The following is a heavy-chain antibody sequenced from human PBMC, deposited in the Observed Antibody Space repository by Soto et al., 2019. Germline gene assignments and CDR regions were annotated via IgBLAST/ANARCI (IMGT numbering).Heavy chain of an antibody. J-gene: IGHJ4*02. CDR1: GFRFNEYE. V-gene: IGHV3-48*03. Sequence: EVQLVESGGGLVQPGGSLRLSCVGSGFRFNEYEINWVRQAPGKGLEWIAYINSGGSLIYYAASVKGRFTISRDNYQESGYLQMHSRRADDTALYYCARETSYGQSATIVGEFWGQGTLVTVSS. D-gene: IGHD3-10*01. CDR3: ARETSYGQSATIVGEF. CDR2: INSGGSLI.